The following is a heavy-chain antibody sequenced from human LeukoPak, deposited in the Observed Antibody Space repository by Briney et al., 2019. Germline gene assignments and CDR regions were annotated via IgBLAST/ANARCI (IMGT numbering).Heavy chain of an antibody. D-gene: IGHD2-2*02. V-gene: IGHV3-33*07. CDR1: GFTVSTDY. CDR2: IWYDGSNK. J-gene: IGHJ6*02. Sequence: GGSLRLSCAASGFTVSTDYMSWVRQAPGKGLEWVAVIWYDGSNKYYADSVKGRFTISRDNSKNTLYLQMNSLRAEDTAVYYCASTYPNYYYYGMDVWGQGTTVTVSS. CDR3: ASTYPNYYYYGMDV.